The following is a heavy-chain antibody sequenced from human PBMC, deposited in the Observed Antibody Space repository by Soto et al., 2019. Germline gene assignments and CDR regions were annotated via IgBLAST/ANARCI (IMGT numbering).Heavy chain of an antibody. CDR1: GGSISSYY. J-gene: IGHJ4*02. Sequence: SETLSLTCTVSGGSISSYYWSWIRQPPGKGLEWIGYIYYSGSTNYNPSLKSRVTISVDTSKNQFSLKLSSVTAADTAMYYCAACTNGVCYQGIDYWGQGTLVTVSS. D-gene: IGHD2-8*01. V-gene: IGHV4-59*01. CDR3: AACTNGVCYQGIDY. CDR2: IYYSGST.